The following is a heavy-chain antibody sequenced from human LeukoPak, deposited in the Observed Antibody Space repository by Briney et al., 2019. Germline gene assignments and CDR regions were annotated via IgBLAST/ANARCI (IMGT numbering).Heavy chain of an antibody. J-gene: IGHJ4*02. V-gene: IGHV3-30*18. D-gene: IGHD3-22*01. CDR3: AKARYYYDSSGYSYYFDY. Sequence: GGSLRLSCAASGFTFSSYGMHWVRQAPGKGLEWVAVISYDGSNKYYADSVKGRFTISRDNSKNTLYLQMISLRAEDTAVYYCAKARYYYDSSGYSYYFDYWGQGTLVTVSS. CDR2: ISYDGSNK. CDR1: GFTFSSYG.